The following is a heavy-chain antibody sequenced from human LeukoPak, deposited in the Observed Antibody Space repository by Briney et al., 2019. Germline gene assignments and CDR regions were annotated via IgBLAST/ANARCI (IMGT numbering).Heavy chain of an antibody. Sequence: GASVKVSCKASGGTFSSYAISWVRQAPGRGLEWMGGIIPIFGTANYAQKFQGRVTITADESTSTAYMELSSLRSEDTAVYYCARDEKTRYYYDSSGYYYDWGQGTLVTVSS. V-gene: IGHV1-69*01. CDR1: GGTFSSYA. CDR3: ARDEKTRYYYDSSGYYYD. CDR2: IIPIFGTA. D-gene: IGHD3-22*01. J-gene: IGHJ4*02.